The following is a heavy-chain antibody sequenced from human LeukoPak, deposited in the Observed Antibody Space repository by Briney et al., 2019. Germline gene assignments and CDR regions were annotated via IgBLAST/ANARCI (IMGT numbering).Heavy chain of an antibody. Sequence: GASVKVSCKASGYTFTGYYMHWVRQAPGQGLERMGWINPNSGGTNYAQKFQGRVTMTRDTSISTAYMELSRLRSDDTAVYYCASLGLSGSYYAPFDNWGQGTLVTVSS. V-gene: IGHV1-2*02. D-gene: IGHD1-26*01. CDR3: ASLGLSGSYYAPFDN. CDR2: INPNSGGT. J-gene: IGHJ4*02. CDR1: GYTFTGYY.